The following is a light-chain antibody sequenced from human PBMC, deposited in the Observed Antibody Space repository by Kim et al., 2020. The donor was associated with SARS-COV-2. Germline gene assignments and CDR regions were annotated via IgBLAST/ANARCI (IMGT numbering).Light chain of an antibody. CDR2: EAS. CDR1: QTISSW. Sequence: DIQMTQSPSTLSASVGDRVTITCRASQTISSWLAWYQQKPGKAPNLLIYEASSLESGVPSRFSGRGSGTEFTLTISSLQPEDFATYNCQQYNSYPRTFGERTKMDIK. CDR3: QQYNSYPRT. J-gene: IGKJ1*01. V-gene: IGKV1-5*03.